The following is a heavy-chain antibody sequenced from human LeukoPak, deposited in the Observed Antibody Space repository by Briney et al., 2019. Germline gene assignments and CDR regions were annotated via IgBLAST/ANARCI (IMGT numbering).Heavy chain of an antibody. CDR1: GYTFNTRT. V-gene: IGHV3-7*01. J-gene: IGHJ5*02. CDR3: AREISSWFRTEGRFDP. D-gene: IGHD6-13*01. CDR2: IKQDGSEK. Sequence: GGSLRLSCVASGYTFNTRTMNWVRQAPGKGLEWVANIKQDGSEKDYVDSVEGRFTISRDNAKSSLYLQMNSLRPQDTAVYYCAREISSWFRTEGRFDPWGQGTLVAVSS.